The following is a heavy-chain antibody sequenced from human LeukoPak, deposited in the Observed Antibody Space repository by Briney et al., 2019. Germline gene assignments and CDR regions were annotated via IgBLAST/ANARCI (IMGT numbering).Heavy chain of an antibody. V-gene: IGHV3-23*01. Sequence: PGGSLRLSCAASGFTLSSYAMTWVRQAPGKGLEWVSGISGSGGSTFYADSVKGRFTISRDNSKNTLYLQMNSLRAEDTAVYYCAKGGRWDYYDSSHWGQGTMVTVSS. CDR3: AKGGRWDYYDSSH. D-gene: IGHD3-22*01. J-gene: IGHJ3*01. CDR2: ISGSGGST. CDR1: GFTLSSYA.